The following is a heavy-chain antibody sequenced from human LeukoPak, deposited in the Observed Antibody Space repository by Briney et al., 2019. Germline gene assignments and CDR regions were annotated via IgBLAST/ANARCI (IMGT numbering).Heavy chain of an antibody. D-gene: IGHD3-22*01. CDR1: GFTFSSYG. Sequence: PGGSLRLSCAASGFTFSSYGMHWVRQAPGKGLVWVSRIKGDGGTRYADSVKGRFTISRDNAKNTVSLQMTSLRAEDTGVYYCARAPSEIGGYYPEYFRHWGQGTLVIVSS. V-gene: IGHV3-74*01. J-gene: IGHJ1*01. CDR2: IKGDGGT. CDR3: ARAPSEIGGYYPEYFRH.